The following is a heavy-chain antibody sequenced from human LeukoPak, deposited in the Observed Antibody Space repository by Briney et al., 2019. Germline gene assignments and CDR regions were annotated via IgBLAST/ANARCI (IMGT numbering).Heavy chain of an antibody. V-gene: IGHV1-2*02. CDR1: GYTFTGQH. J-gene: IGHJ2*01. CDR2: INPNSGGT. D-gene: IGHD6-19*01. CDR3: ARGGKSSGWFWYFDL. Sequence: ASVKVPCKASGYTFTGQHVHWVRQAPGQGLEWMGWINPNSGGTNSAQKFKGRVTMTRDTSISTAYMELRRLRSDDTAVYYCARGGKSSGWFWYFDLWGRGTLVTVSS.